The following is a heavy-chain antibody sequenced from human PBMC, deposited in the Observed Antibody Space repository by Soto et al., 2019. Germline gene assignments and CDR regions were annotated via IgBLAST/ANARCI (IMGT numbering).Heavy chain of an antibody. CDR2: MNMDGSRT. J-gene: IGHJ4*02. D-gene: IGHD2-21*01. CDR3: VRGDGDRYDGHGYLGRH. CDR1: GFTFSIYW. V-gene: IGHV3-74*01. Sequence: EVQLVESGGGLVQPGGSLRLSCAASGFTFSIYWMHWVRQAPGKGLVWVSRMNMDGSRTSYADFAKGRFTISRDDAQSTVYLQMSNLRAADTSVYYCVRGDGDRYDGHGYLGRHWGQGPLVTVSS.